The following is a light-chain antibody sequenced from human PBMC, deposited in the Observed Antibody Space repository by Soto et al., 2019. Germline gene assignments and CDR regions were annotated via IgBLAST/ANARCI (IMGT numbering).Light chain of an antibody. V-gene: IGKV3-20*01. CDR2: DAS. J-gene: IGKJ1*01. CDR1: KSVSSSY. CDR3: QQYGSSPRT. Sequence: EIVLPPSLGTLSLSPGERATLYCRSSKSVSSSYLAWYQQKPGQSPRLLIYDASSRATGIPDRFSGSVSATDYTLTISRLEREYFAVYFCQQYGSSPRTVGQGTNVEI.